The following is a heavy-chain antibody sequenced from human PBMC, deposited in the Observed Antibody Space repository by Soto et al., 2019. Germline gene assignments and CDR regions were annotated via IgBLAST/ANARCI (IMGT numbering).Heavy chain of an antibody. CDR3: ARGGAMGVDY. Sequence: EVQLVESGGGVVQPGGSLRLSCTASGFTFNTHWMHWVRQAPGKGLVCVSRIYFDGITTNYADSVKGRLTVSRDNAKNTVYLHVNTLRDEDTAVYYCARGGAMGVDYWVQGTLVTVSS. J-gene: IGHJ4*02. D-gene: IGHD1-26*01. V-gene: IGHV3-74*01. CDR2: IYFDGITT. CDR1: GFTFNTHW.